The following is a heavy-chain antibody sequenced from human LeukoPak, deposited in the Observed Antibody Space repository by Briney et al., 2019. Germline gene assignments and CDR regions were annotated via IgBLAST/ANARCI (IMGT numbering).Heavy chain of an antibody. CDR1: GYTFTRYY. D-gene: IGHD5-18*01. V-gene: IGHV1-2*04. CDR2: IHPKSGSA. J-gene: IGHJ4*02. CDR3: ARSSYGWYYFDY. Sequence: ASVKASCKASGYTFTRYYMHWVRQAPGQGLEWMGWIHPKSGSANYAQKFPGWGAMTRDTSISTAYMELSRLRSDDTAVYYCARSSYGWYYFDYWGQGTLVTVSS.